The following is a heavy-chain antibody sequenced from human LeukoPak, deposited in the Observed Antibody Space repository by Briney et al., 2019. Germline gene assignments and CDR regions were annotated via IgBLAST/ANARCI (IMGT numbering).Heavy chain of an antibody. CDR1: GFTVSNNY. CDR2: IYGDGST. D-gene: IGHD3-3*01. J-gene: IGHJ5*02. Sequence: GGSLTLSCVVSGFTVSNNYMKWVRQAPGKGLEWVSTIYGDGSTYYADSVKGRFTISRDNSKNTLYLQMNSLRAEDTAVYYCAKDLMSFYDFWSGYHNWFDPWGQGTLVTVSS. V-gene: IGHV3-53*01. CDR3: AKDLMSFYDFWSGYHNWFDP.